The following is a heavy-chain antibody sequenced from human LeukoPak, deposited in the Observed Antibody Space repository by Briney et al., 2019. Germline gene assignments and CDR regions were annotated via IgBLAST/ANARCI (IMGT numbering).Heavy chain of an antibody. V-gene: IGHV4-31*03. CDR2: IYYSGST. Sequence: SQTLSLTCTVSGGSISSGGYYWSWIRQHPGKGLEWIGYIYYSGSTYYNPSLKSRVTISVDTSKNQFSLKLSSVTAADTAVYYCARGVPYCSSTSCYVPQWAFDYWGQGTLVTVSS. J-gene: IGHJ4*02. D-gene: IGHD2-2*01. CDR3: ARGVPYCSSTSCYVPQWAFDY. CDR1: GGSISSGGYY.